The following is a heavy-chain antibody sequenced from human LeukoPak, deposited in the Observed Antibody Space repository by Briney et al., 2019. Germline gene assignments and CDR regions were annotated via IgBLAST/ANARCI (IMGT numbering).Heavy chain of an antibody. J-gene: IGHJ4*02. CDR3: VRYYYGSWTSFDF. D-gene: IGHD3-10*01. Sequence: GRSLRLSCAASGFTFSDHWMSWVRHVPGKGLEWVANIKNDGGEKYYVDSVKGRFTISRDNAKNSLYLQMSSLRVEDTAVFYCVRYYYGSWTSFDFRGQGTLVTVSS. CDR2: IKNDGGEK. CDR1: GFTFSDHW. V-gene: IGHV3-7*01.